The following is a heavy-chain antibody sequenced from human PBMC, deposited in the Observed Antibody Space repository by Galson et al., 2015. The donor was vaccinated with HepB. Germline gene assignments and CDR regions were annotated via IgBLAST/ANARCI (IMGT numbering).Heavy chain of an antibody. Sequence: SLRLSCAASGFTFSSYAMSWVRQAPGKGLEWVSAISGSGGSTYYADSVKGRFTISRDNSKNTLYLQMNSLRAEDTALYYCARDRRRYSGSYFDYWGQGTLVTVSS. CDR1: GFTFSSYA. V-gene: IGHV3-23*01. J-gene: IGHJ4*02. CDR3: ARDRRRYSGSYFDY. CDR2: ISGSGGST. D-gene: IGHD1-26*01.